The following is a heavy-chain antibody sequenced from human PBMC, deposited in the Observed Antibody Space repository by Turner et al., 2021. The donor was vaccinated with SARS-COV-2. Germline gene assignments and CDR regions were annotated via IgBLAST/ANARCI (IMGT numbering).Heavy chain of an antibody. V-gene: IGHV4-39*01. J-gene: IGHJ4*02. D-gene: IGHD5-18*01. CDR3: ARFEYGYSYDFGFDY. CDR2: VYYSGST. CDR1: GGSSSSSSYY. Sequence: QLQLQESGPGLVKSSGTLSLTCTVAGGSSSSSSYYWGWIRQPPGKGLEWIGSVYYSGSTYYNPSLKSRVTISLDTSKNQFSLKLSSVTAADTAVYYCARFEYGYSYDFGFDYWGQGTLVTVSS.